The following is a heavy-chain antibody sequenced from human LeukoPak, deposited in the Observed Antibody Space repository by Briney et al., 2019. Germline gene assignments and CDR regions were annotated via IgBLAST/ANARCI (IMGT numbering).Heavy chain of an antibody. Sequence: SETLSLTCTVSGGALSSGGYYWTWIRQPPGKGLEWIGNIYHSGTPYYNPSLKSRVTLSVNRSKNQFSLKMTSVTAADTAVYYCARDNIPVAGTGLSWFDPWGQGTLVTVSS. CDR1: GGALSSGGYY. D-gene: IGHD6-13*01. J-gene: IGHJ5*02. CDR2: IYHSGTP. V-gene: IGHV4-30-2*01. CDR3: ARDNIPVAGTGLSWFDP.